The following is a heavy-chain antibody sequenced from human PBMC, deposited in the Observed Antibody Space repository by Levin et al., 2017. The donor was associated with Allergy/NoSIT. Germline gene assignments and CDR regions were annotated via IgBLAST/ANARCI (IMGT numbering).Heavy chain of an antibody. CDR1: GITFNTYW. CDR3: ASGRGVAPESY. D-gene: IGHD1-14*01. Sequence: GGSLRLSCEVSGITFNTYWMHWVRQAPGKGLVWVSRINSDGVSISYADSVKDRFTISRDNAKNTLYLQMNSLRAEDTAVYYCASGRGVAPESYWGQGTLVTVSS. CDR2: INSDGVSI. J-gene: IGHJ4*02. V-gene: IGHV3-74*01.